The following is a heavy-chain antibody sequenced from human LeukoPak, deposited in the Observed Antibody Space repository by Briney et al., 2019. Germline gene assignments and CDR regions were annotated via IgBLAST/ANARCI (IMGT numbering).Heavy chain of an antibody. D-gene: IGHD3-10*01. CDR2: INPNSGGT. CDR3: ARVSRYYGSGIWFDP. J-gene: IGHJ5*02. Sequence: ASVKVSCKASGYTFTGYYMHWVRQAPGQGLEWMGWINPNSGGTNYAQKFQGRVTMTRDTSISTAYMELSRLRSDDTAVYYCARVSRYYGSGIWFDPWGQGTLVTVSS. V-gene: IGHV1-2*02. CDR1: GYTFTGYY.